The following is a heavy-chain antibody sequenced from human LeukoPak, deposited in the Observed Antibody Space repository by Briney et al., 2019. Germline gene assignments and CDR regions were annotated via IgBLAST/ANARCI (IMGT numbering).Heavy chain of an antibody. J-gene: IGHJ4*02. CDR1: GFTFRTYT. D-gene: IGHD5-12*01. Sequence: GGSLRLSCAASGFTFRTYTMNWVRQAPGKRLEWVSSISSDSRYIYYADSVKGRFTISRDNAQNSLYLQMNSLRVEDTAVYYCAREFRYEGDYWGQGTLVTVSS. CDR3: AREFRYEGDY. CDR2: ISSDSRYI. V-gene: IGHV3-21*01.